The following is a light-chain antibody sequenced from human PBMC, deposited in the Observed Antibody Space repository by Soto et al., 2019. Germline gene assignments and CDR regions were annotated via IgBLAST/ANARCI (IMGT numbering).Light chain of an antibody. CDR2: GAS. Sequence: EIVMTHSPATLSVSPWEIITLSCRASQSVSSNLAWYQQKPGQAPKLLIYGASTRATGIPARFSGSGSGTDFTLTIISLQSEDFAVYYCQQYNDWPPITFGQGTRLENK. J-gene: IGKJ5*01. CDR1: QSVSSN. CDR3: QQYNDWPPIT. V-gene: IGKV3-15*01.